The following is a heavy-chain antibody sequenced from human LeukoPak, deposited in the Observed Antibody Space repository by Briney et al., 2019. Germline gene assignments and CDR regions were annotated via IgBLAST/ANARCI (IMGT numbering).Heavy chain of an antibody. V-gene: IGHV1-18*01. CDR2: ISAYNGNT. CDR1: GYTFTSYG. CDR3: AGETWQLAAPRYYYYGMDV. Sequence: HVASVKVSCTASGYTFTSYGISWVRQAPGQGLEWMGWISAYNGNTNYAQKLQGRVTMTTDTSTSTAYMELRSLRSDDTAVYYCAGETWQLAAPRYYYYGMDVWGQGTTVTVSS. D-gene: IGHD6-6*01. J-gene: IGHJ6*02.